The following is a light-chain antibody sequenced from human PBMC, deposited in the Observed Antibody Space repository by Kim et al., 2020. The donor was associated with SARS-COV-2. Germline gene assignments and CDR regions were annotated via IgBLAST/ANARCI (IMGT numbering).Light chain of an antibody. Sequence: DIVMTQSPDSLAVSLGERATINCKSSQSVLYSSNNKNYLAWYQQKPGQAPKLLIYWASTRESGVPDRFSGNGSGTDFTLTISNLQAEDVAVYYCQQYYLTPYTFGQGTKLEI. J-gene: IGKJ2*01. CDR3: QQYYLTPYT. CDR1: QSVLYSSNNKNY. V-gene: IGKV4-1*01. CDR2: WAS.